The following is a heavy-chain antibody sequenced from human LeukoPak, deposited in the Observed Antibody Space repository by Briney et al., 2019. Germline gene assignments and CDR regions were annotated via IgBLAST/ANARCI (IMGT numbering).Heavy chain of an antibody. CDR2: INPNSGGT. CDR1: GYTFTGYY. D-gene: IGHD3-10*01. V-gene: IGHV1-2*02. Sequence: ASVTVSFTASGYTFTGYYMHWVRPAPGQGLEWMGWINPNSGGTNYAQKFQGRVTMTRDTSISTAYMELSRLRSDDTAVYYCARYAHYGSGSLNWFDPWGQGTLVTVSS. CDR3: ARYAHYGSGSLNWFDP. J-gene: IGHJ5*02.